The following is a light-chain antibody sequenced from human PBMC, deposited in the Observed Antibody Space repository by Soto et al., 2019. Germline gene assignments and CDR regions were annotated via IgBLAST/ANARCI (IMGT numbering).Light chain of an antibody. J-gene: IGLJ1*01. V-gene: IGLV2-14*01. CDR1: SSDVGDYNY. CDR3: SSYTSSSTGV. CDR2: DVS. Sequence: QSVLTQPASVSGSPGQSITISCTGTSSDVGDYNYVSWYQQHPGKAPKLMIYDVSYRPSGVSNRFSGSKSGNTASLTISGLQAEDEADYYCSSYTSSSTGVFGTGTKVTV.